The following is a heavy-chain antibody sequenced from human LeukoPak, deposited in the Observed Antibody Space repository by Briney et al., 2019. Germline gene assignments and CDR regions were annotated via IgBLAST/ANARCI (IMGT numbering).Heavy chain of an antibody. CDR3: ARWGGYYPFDY. Sequence: SETLSLTCAVYGGSFSGYYWSWIRQPPGKGLEWIGEINHSGSTNYNPSLKSRVTISVDTSKNQFSLKLSSVTAADTAVYYCARWGGYYPFDYWGQGTLVTVSS. CDR1: GGSFSGYY. CDR2: INHSGST. J-gene: IGHJ4*02. V-gene: IGHV4-34*01. D-gene: IGHD3-3*01.